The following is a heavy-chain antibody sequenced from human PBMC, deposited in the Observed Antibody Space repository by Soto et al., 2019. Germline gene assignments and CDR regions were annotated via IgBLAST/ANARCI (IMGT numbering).Heavy chain of an antibody. V-gene: IGHV1-3*01. CDR2: INAGNGNT. J-gene: IGHJ3*01. Sequence: GASVKVSCKASGYTFTSYAMHWVLQAPGQRIEWMGWINAGNGNTKYSQKFQGRVTITRDTSTSTAYMELSSLRSDDTALYYCARDCVLTSGHCAFDFWGQGTTVTVSS. D-gene: IGHD5-12*01. CDR3: ARDCVLTSGHCAFDF. CDR1: GYTFTSYA.